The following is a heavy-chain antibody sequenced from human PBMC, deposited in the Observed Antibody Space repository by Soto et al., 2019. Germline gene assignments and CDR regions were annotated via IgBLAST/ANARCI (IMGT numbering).Heavy chain of an antibody. CDR3: ARYEVGVTIKGQVDFDY. CDR1: GGSIRSYY. Sequence: ESLSLTCAVSGGSIRSYYFSGSLQPPGKGLEWIGYIYYSGSTNYNPSLKSRVAMSVDMSKNQFSLRLNSVSAADTAGYYCARYEVGVTIKGQVDFDYWGQGTLVTVYS. CDR2: IYYSGST. V-gene: IGHV4-59*01. D-gene: IGHD3-10*01. J-gene: IGHJ4*02.